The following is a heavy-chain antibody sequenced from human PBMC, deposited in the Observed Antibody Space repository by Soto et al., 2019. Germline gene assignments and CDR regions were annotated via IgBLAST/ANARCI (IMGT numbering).Heavy chain of an antibody. J-gene: IGHJ4*02. CDR2: ISESSRTV. CDR1: GFTFRTYS. D-gene: IGHD3-16*01. V-gene: IGHV3-48*02. CDR3: ARGLSWRRGPLDS. Sequence: EVQLVESGGTIIQPGGSVRLSCAASGFTFRTYSMNWVRQAPGKGPEWISYISESSRTVFYADSVRGRFTVSRDNANNSLFLQMISLRDEDTAVYYCARGLSWRRGPLDSWGRGTLVTVSS.